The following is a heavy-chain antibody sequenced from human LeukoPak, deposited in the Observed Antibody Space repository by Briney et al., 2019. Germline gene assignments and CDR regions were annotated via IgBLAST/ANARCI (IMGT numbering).Heavy chain of an antibody. D-gene: IGHD3-10*01. CDR2: AYYSGST. CDR1: GGSVSVRDHY. V-gene: IGHV4-61*08. Sequence: PSETLSLTCTVSGGSVSVRDHYWSWIRQPPGKGLEWIGYAYYSGSTMYNPSLRSRVTISVDTSKNQFSLRLTSVTAADTAVYYCARDLYGSGNLLPESPWGQGTLVTVSS. CDR3: ARDLYGSGNLLPESP. J-gene: IGHJ5*02.